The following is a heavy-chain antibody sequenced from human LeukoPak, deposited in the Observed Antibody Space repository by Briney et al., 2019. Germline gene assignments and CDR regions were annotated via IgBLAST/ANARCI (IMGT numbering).Heavy chain of an antibody. CDR1: GFTFSNYG. CDR2: IWYDGSNK. V-gene: IGHV3-33*01. Sequence: GGSLRLSCAASGFTFSNYGMHWVRQAPGKGLEWVALIWYDGSNKYYTDSVKGRLTISRDNSKDTLFLQMNGLRAEDTAVYYCARSFRFPPFDYWGQGTLVTVSS. J-gene: IGHJ4*02. CDR3: ARSFRFPPFDY. D-gene: IGHD2-21*01.